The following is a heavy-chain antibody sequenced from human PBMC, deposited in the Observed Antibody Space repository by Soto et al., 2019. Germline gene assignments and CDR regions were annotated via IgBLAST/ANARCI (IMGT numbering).Heavy chain of an antibody. CDR2: INHSGST. J-gene: IGHJ4*02. D-gene: IGHD6-19*01. CDR1: GGSFSGFF. CDR3: VRGQWLPRGEY. V-gene: IGHV4-34*01. Sequence: SSETLSLTCDVYGGSFSGFFWTWIRQPPGKGLEWIGEINHSGSTNYNPSLKSRVTLSMDMSENQFSLRLTSVTAADTAVYYCVRGQWLPRGEYWGQGTLVTVSS.